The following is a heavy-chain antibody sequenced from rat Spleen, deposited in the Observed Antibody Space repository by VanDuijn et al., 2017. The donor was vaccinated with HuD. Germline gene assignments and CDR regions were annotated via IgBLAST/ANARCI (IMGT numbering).Heavy chain of an antibody. J-gene: IGHJ2*01. Sequence: EVQLVESDGGLVQPGRSLKLSCAASGFTFNDYYMAWVRQAPTKGLEWVATISYDGSSTYYRDSVKGRFTISRDNAKSTLYLQMDSLRSEDTATYYCARRLGSGEDYWGQGVMVTVSS. CDR3: ARRLGSGEDY. CDR2: ISYDGSST. CDR1: GFTFNDYY. V-gene: IGHV5-29*01. D-gene: IGHD1-1*01.